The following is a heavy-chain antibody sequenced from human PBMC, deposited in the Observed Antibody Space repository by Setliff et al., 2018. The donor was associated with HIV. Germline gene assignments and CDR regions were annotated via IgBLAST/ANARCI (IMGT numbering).Heavy chain of an antibody. CDR3: ASDYYDSSGYPQGAFDI. CDR1: GYTFINYG. J-gene: IGHJ3*02. V-gene: IGHV1-69*05. Sequence: SVKVSCKASGYTFINYGISWVRQAPGQGLEWMGGIISIFGTANYAQKFQGRVTITTDESTSTAYMELSSLRSEDTAVYYCASDYYDSSGYPQGAFDIWGQGTMVTVSS. CDR2: IISIFGTA. D-gene: IGHD3-22*01.